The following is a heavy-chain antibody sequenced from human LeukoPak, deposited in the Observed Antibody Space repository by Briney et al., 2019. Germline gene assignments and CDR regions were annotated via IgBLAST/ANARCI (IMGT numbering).Heavy chain of an antibody. Sequence: PSETLSLTCTVSGGSISSYYWSWIRQPPGKGLEWIGHIYYSGSTNYNSSLKSRVTISVDTHKNQFSLKQRSVTAAYTAVHYWAGGRIVVVIKAWGQGTLVTVSS. V-gene: IGHV4-59*08. D-gene: IGHD3-22*01. J-gene: IGHJ4*02. CDR1: GGSISSYY. CDR3: AGGRIVVVIKA. CDR2: IYYSGST.